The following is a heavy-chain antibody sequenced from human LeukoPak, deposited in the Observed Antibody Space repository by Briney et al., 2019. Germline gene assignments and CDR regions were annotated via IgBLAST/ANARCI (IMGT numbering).Heavy chain of an antibody. CDR2: ISAYNGNT. J-gene: IGHJ4*02. V-gene: IGHV1-18*01. D-gene: IGHD3-3*01. CDR1: GYTFTSYG. Sequence: ASVKVSCKASGYTFTSYGISWVRQAPGQGLEWMGWISAYNGNTNYAQKLQGRVTMTTDTSTSTAYMELRSLRSDDTAAYYCARVGYYDFWSGYSAFDYWGQGTLVTVSS. CDR3: ARVGYYDFWSGYSAFDY.